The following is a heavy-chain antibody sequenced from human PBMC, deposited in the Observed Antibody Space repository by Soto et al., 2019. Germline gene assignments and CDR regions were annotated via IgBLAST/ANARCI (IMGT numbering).Heavy chain of an antibody. D-gene: IGHD3-3*01. CDR2: IYWDDDK. V-gene: IGHV2-5*02. CDR3: AHKSLWSGYPIPGLDAFDI. J-gene: IGHJ3*02. CDR1: GFSLSTSGVG. Sequence: QITLKESGPTLVKPTQTLTLTCTFSGFSLSTSGVGVGWIRQPPGKALEWLALIYWDDDKRYSPSLKSRLTITKDTSKNQVVLTMTNMDPVDTATYYCAHKSLWSGYPIPGLDAFDIWGQGTMVTVSS.